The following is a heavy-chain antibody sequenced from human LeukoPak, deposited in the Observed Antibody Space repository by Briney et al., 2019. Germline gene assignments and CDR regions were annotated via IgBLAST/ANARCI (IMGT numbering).Heavy chain of an antibody. J-gene: IGHJ4*02. V-gene: IGHV1-18*01. Sequence: ASVKVSCKASGYTFTSYGISWVRQAPGQGLEWMGWINPNSGGTNYAQKFQGRVTITADKSTSTAYMELSSLRSEDTAVYYCARPGYSSGWLRPFDYWGQGTLVTVSS. CDR1: GYTFTSYG. CDR2: INPNSGGT. CDR3: ARPGYSSGWLRPFDY. D-gene: IGHD6-19*01.